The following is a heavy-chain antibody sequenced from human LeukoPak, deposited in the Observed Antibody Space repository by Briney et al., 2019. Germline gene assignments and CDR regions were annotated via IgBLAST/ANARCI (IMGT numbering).Heavy chain of an antibody. CDR1: GGSISSYY. J-gene: IGHJ5*02. CDR3: ARGTQYCSGGSCSLNWFDP. CDR2: INHSGST. D-gene: IGHD2-15*01. Sequence: SETLSLTCTVSGGSISSYYWSWIRQPPGKGLEWIGEINHSGSTNYNPSLKSRVTISVDTSKNQFSLKLSSVTAADTAVYYCARGTQYCSGGSCSLNWFDPWGQGTLVTVSS. V-gene: IGHV4-34*01.